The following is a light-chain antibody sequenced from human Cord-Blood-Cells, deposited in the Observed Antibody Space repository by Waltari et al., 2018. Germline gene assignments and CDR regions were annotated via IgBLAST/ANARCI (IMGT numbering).Light chain of an antibody. CDR2: DVS. V-gene: IGLV2-14*01. Sequence: QSALTQPASVSGSPGQSITISCTGTSSDVGGYNYFSLYQQHPGKAPKLMIYDVSNRPSGVSNRFSGSKSGNTASLTISGLQAEDEADYYCSSYTSSSTLGVFGGGTKLTVL. CDR3: SSYTSSSTLGV. J-gene: IGLJ3*02. CDR1: SSDVGGYNY.